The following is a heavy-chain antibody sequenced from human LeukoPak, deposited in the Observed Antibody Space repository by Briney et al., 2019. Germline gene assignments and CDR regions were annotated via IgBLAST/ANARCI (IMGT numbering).Heavy chain of an antibody. CDR1: GGSISSGGYY. J-gene: IGHJ5*02. Sequence: SETLSLTCTVSGGSISSGGYYWSWIRQHPGTGLEWIGYIYYSGSTYYNPSLKSRVTISVDTSKNQFSLKLSSVTAADTAVYYCARGDYYGSGSYDLWGQGTLVTVSS. D-gene: IGHD3-10*01. CDR3: ARGDYYGSGSYDL. V-gene: IGHV4-31*03. CDR2: IYYSGST.